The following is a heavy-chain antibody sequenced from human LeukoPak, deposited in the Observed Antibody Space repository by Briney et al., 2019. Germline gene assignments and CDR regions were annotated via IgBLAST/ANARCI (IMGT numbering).Heavy chain of an antibody. CDR2: ISDSGGST. D-gene: IGHD5-12*01. CDR1: GFTFSNYA. Sequence: WGSLRLSGAASGFTFSNYAMSWVRQAPGKGLEWVSAISDSGGSTYYADSVKGRFTISRDNAKNTLYLQMNTLRAEDTAVYYCARESLATIGVDYWGQGTLVTVSS. V-gene: IGHV3-23*01. CDR3: ARESLATIGVDY. J-gene: IGHJ4*02.